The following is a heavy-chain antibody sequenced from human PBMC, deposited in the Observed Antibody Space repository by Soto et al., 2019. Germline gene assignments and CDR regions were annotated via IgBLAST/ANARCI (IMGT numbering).Heavy chain of an antibody. CDR1: GFSIDSGYW. CDR3: ARCFGWYAGDS. D-gene: IGHD6-19*01. V-gene: IGHV4-4*02. J-gene: IGHJ4*02. Sequence: QVQLQESGPGLVKPSGTLSLKPSETLSRTCGVSGFSIDSGYWWGWVRQPPGKDLEWLADMSHGGSTNHNPSLKRRVTIFRDNSKNQFALSLGLVTAADTATYYCARCFGWYAGDSWGQGILVTVSS. CDR2: MSHGGST.